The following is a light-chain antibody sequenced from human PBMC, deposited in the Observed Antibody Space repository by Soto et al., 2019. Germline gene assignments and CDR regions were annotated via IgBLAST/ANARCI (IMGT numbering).Light chain of an antibody. Sequence: ELVMTQSPATLSVSPGGRATLSCPASQSISGALAWYQQKPGQAPRLLIYGASTRATTFQARFSGSGSGTDFTLTISSLQSEDFAIYYCQHYNNWPPWTFGQGTKV. V-gene: IGKV3-15*01. CDR1: QSISGA. CDR2: GAS. CDR3: QHYNNWPPWT. J-gene: IGKJ1*01.